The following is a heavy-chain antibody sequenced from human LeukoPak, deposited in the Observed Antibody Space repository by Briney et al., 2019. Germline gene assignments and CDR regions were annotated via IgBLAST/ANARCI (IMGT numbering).Heavy chain of an antibody. CDR2: IFHSGDST. CDR1: GFIFSNYA. V-gene: IGHV3-23*01. CDR3: AKDPNAKTSVTTGWDS. Sequence: PGGSLRLSCAASGFIFSNYAMTWVRQAPGRGLEWVTAIFHSGDSTFYADSVKGRFTVSRDNSQNTLYLQMNGLRAEDTAIYYCAKDPNAKTSVTTGWDSWGQGTLVTVSS. J-gene: IGHJ4*02. D-gene: IGHD4-17*01.